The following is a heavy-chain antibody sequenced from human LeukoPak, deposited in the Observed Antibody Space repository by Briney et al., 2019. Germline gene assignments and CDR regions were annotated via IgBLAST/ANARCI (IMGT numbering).Heavy chain of an antibody. J-gene: IGHJ4*02. CDR2: IYYSGST. D-gene: IGHD6-19*01. CDR1: GGSISSYY. Sequence: PSETLSLTCTVSGGSISSYYWSWMRQPPGKGLEWIGYIYYSGSTNYNPSLKSRVTISVDTSKNQFSLKLSSVTAADAAVYYCARGQWLVTYYFDYWGQGTLVTVSS. V-gene: IGHV4-59*01. CDR3: ARGQWLVTYYFDY.